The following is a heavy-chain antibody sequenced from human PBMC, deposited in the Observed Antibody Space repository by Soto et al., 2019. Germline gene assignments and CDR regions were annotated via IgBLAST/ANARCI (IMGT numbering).Heavy chain of an antibody. V-gene: IGHV3-30*18. D-gene: IGHD3-9*01. J-gene: IGHJ6*03. CDR2: ISYDGSNK. CDR3: AKAGGADFDWLLYISYYYYMDV. Sequence: GGSLRLSCAASGFTFSSYGMHWVRQAPGKGLEWVAVISYDGSNKYYADSVKGRFTISRDNSKNTLYLQMNSLRAEDTAVYYCAKAGGADFDWLLYISYYYYMDVWGKGTTVTVSS. CDR1: GFTFSSYG.